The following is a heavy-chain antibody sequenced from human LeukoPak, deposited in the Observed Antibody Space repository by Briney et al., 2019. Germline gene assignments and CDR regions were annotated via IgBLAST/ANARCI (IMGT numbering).Heavy chain of an antibody. CDR1: GFTFSSFG. D-gene: IGHD6-19*01. Sequence: PGGSLRLSCAASGFTFSSFGMHWVRQAPGKGLEWVAVISYDGSNKYYADSVKGRFTISRDNSKNTLYLQMNSLRAEDTAVYYCAREGRFSVAGYYYYYGMDVWGQGTTVTVSS. J-gene: IGHJ6*02. V-gene: IGHV3-30*03. CDR3: AREGRFSVAGYYYYYGMDV. CDR2: ISYDGSNK.